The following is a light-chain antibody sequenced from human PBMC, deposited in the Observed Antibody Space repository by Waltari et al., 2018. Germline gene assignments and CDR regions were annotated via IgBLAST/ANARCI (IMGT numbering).Light chain of an antibody. V-gene: IGKV3-15*01. CDR3: QQYNNWPPGCT. Sequence: EMVMTQSPASLSVSPGDRVTLSCRASQSIGSNLAWYQKRPGQAPRLLIYGASTRATGIPDRFTCSAAGTEFTLTIHRLQSEDFAVYYCQQYNNWPPGCTFGQGTKLEIK. CDR2: GAS. J-gene: IGKJ2*02. CDR1: QSIGSN.